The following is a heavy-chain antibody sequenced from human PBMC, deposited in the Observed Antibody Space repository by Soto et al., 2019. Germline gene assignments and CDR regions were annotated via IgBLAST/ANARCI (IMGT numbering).Heavy chain of an antibody. CDR2: INSDGSST. Sequence: LSLTCAASGFTFSSYWMHWVRQAPGKGLVWVSRINSDGSSTSYADSVMGGFTISRDNAKNTLYLQMNSLRAEDTAVYYCARVFLAGRSLLDYWGQGTLVTVSS. CDR1: GFTFSSYW. D-gene: IGHD1-26*01. CDR3: ARVFLAGRSLLDY. J-gene: IGHJ4*02. V-gene: IGHV3-74*01.